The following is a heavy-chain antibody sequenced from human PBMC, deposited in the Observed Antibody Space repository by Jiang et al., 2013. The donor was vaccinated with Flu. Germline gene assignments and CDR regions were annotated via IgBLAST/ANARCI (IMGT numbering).Heavy chain of an antibody. CDR1: GASISYYY. D-gene: IGHD1-26*01. Sequence: TLSLTCTVSGASISYYYWSWIRQPAGKGLEWIGRIYTSGSINYNPSLMSRVTMSVDTSKNQFSLKLSSVTAADTAVYYCARSISGSPFDYWGQGSLVTVSS. J-gene: IGHJ4*02. CDR2: IYTSGSI. CDR3: ARSISGSPFDY. V-gene: IGHV4-4*07.